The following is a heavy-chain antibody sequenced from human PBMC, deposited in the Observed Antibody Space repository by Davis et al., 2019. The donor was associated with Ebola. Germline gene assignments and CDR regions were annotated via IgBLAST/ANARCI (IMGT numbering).Heavy chain of an antibody. CDR3: ARLSIAARRDYYYYYGMDV. Sequence: MPSETLSLPFTVPGCSISSSSYYWGWIRQPPGKGLEWIGSIYYSGSTYYNPSLKSRVTISVDTSKNQFSLKLSSVTAADTAVYYWARLSIAARRDYYYYYGMDVWGQGTTVTVSS. J-gene: IGHJ6*02. V-gene: IGHV4-39*01. CDR2: IYYSGST. CDR1: GCSISSSSYY. D-gene: IGHD6-6*01.